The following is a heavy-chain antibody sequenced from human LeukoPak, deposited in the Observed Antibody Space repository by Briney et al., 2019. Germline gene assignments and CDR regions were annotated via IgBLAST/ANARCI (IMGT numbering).Heavy chain of an antibody. CDR1: GFTLNSYL. D-gene: IGHD1-14*01. V-gene: IGHV3-7*01. CDR3: ARSNPNRNALDL. CDR2: IKKDGSEE. J-gene: IGHJ3*01. Sequence: GGSLRLSCAASGFTLNSYLMSWVRQAPGRGLEWVANIKKDGSEESYLDSVKGRFTVSRDNAKSSLFLQMNSLRGEDTAVYYCARSNPNRNALDLWGQGTMVTISS.